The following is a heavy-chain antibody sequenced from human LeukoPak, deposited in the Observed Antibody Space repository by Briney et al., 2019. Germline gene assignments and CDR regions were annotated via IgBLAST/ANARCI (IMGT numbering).Heavy chain of an antibody. V-gene: IGHV1-3*01. CDR3: ARGPRAAADDY. D-gene: IGHD6-13*01. CDR2: INAVNGNT. Sequence: ASVTASCQASGYTFINYAINWGRQAPGQRREWMGWINAVNGNTKYSQKFQGRVTITRDTSASTAYMELTSLTSADTAVYYCARGPRAAADDYWGQGTLVAVSS. J-gene: IGHJ4*02. CDR1: GYTFINYA.